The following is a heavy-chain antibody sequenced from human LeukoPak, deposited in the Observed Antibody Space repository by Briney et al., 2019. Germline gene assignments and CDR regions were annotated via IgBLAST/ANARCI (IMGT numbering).Heavy chain of an antibody. CDR2: INWNGGST. V-gene: IGHV3-20*04. D-gene: IGHD3-3*01. Sequence: GGSLRLSCAASGFTFDDYGMSWVRQAPGKGLEWVSGINWNGGSTGYADSVKGRFTISRDNAKNSLYLQMNSLRAEDTAVYYCARDGDYDFWSGSHRYAFDIWGQGAMVTVSS. CDR3: ARDGDYDFWSGSHRYAFDI. CDR1: GFTFDDYG. J-gene: IGHJ3*02.